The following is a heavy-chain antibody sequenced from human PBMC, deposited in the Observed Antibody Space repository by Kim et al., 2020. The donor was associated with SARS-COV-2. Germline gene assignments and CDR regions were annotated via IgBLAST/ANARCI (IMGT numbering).Heavy chain of an antibody. J-gene: IGHJ1*01. CDR3: ARLGSGSFFQ. D-gene: IGHD3-10*01. CDR1: GDSISSSSHY. V-gene: IGHV4-39*01. Sequence: SETLSLTSSVSGDSISSSSHYWGWIRQSPGKGFEWIATIYYTGNTYYNPSLKSRLTIDVDSSKNQFSLRVKSVTAADTAIYYCARLGSGSFFQ. CDR2: IYYTGNT.